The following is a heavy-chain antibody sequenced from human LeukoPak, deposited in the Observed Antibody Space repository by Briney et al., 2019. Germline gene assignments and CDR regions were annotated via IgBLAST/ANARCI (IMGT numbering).Heavy chain of an antibody. CDR1: GFTFSSYA. CDR3: AKRIGSDYGNFDY. D-gene: IGHD4-17*01. CDR2: ISDTGSNT. Sequence: PGGSLRLSCAASGFTFSSYAMSWVRQAPGKGLEWVPAISDTGSNTYYADSVKGRFTISRDNSKNTLYMEMNSLRAEDTAVYYCAKRIGSDYGNFDYWGQGTLVTVSS. V-gene: IGHV3-23*01. J-gene: IGHJ4*02.